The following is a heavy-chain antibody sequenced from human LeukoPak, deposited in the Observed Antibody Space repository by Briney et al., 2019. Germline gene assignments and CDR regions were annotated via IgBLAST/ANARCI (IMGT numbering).Heavy chain of an antibody. CDR1: GGSFSGYY. Sequence: SETLSLTCAVYGGSFSGYYWSWIRQPPGKGLEWIGEINHSGSTNYNPSLKSRVTISVDTSKNQFSLKLSSVTAADTAVYYCAGTSPQYHNAFDIWGQGTMVTVSS. D-gene: IGHD4-11*01. V-gene: IGHV4-34*01. J-gene: IGHJ3*02. CDR2: INHSGST. CDR3: AGTSPQYHNAFDI.